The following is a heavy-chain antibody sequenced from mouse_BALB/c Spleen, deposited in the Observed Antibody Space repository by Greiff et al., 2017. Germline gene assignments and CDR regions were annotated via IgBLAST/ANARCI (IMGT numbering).Heavy chain of an antibody. D-gene: IGHD2-4*01. Sequence: EVKVVESGGGLVQPGGSRKLSCAASGFTFSSFGMHWVRQAPEKGLEWVAYISSGSSTIYYADTVKGRFTISRDNPKNTLFLQMTSLRSEDTAMYYCARGGLRREGYYYAMDYWGQGTSVTVSS. V-gene: IGHV5-17*02. CDR3: ARGGLRREGYYYAMDY. CDR2: ISSGSSTI. CDR1: GFTFSSFG. J-gene: IGHJ4*01.